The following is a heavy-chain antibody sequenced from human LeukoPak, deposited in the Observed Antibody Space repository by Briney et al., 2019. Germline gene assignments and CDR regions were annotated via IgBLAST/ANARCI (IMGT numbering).Heavy chain of an antibody. V-gene: IGHV3-30*03. CDR2: ISYDGGEK. D-gene: IGHD2-2*01. CDR3: ARVPCSRMNCCPRNAFDV. J-gene: IGHJ3*01. Sequence: GGSLRLSCSASGFTFTTYGMNWVRQPPGKGLEWVAFISYDGGEKLYAEAVKGRFTISRDNSKNTLYLQMNSLRAEDTALYYCARVPCSRMNCCPRNAFDVWGQGAMVTVSS. CDR1: GFTFTTYG.